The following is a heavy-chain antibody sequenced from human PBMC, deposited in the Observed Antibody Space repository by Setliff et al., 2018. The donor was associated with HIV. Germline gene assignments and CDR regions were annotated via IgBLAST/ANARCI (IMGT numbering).Heavy chain of an antibody. V-gene: IGHV4-39*01. D-gene: IGHD5-18*01. Sequence: SETLSLTCTVSGASISSSSYYWAWIRQPPGNGLEWVGIIFYSGSSYYNPSLKSRATISLDTSKNQFSLNLKSVTDADRAVYYCARHAIVDTAGRGFDYWGQGTLVTVSS. J-gene: IGHJ4*02. CDR2: IFYSGSS. CDR1: GASISSSSYY. CDR3: ARHAIVDTAGRGFDY.